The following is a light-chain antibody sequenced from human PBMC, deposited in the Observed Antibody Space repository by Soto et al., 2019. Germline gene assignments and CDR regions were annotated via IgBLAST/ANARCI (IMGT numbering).Light chain of an antibody. CDR1: QSVSSY. J-gene: IGKJ5*01. CDR2: DAS. Sequence: EIVLIQSPPPPSFSPGARATPSCRASQSVSSYLAWYQQKPGQAPRLLIYDASNRATGIPARFSGSGSGTDFTLTISSLEPEDFAVYYCQQRSNWPPITFGQGTRLEIK. V-gene: IGKV3-11*01. CDR3: QQRSNWPPIT.